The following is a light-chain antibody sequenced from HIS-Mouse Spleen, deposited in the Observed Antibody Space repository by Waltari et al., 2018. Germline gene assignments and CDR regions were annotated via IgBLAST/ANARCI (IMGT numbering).Light chain of an antibody. Sequence: DIVMTQSPLSLPVTPGEPASISCRSSQSLLHSNGSHYLDWYLQKPGQSPQLLIYLGSNRASGVPDRFSGSGSGTDFTLKISRVEAEDVGVYYCMQALQTPFTFGPGTKVDIK. J-gene: IGKJ3*01. V-gene: IGKV2-28*01. CDR2: LGS. CDR3: MQALQTPFT. CDR1: QSLLHSNGSHY.